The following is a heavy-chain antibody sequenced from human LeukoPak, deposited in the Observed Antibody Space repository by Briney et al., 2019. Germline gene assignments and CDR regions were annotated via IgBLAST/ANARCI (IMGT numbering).Heavy chain of an antibody. V-gene: IGHV4-59*01. Sequence: SETLSLSCTVSGASTSHFYWNWIRQPPGKGLEWIGYMHNSGSSKHNPSLKSRLTISIDTSKNQFSLQLASVTAADTAIYYCARSAGWLRNAFYIWGQGTMVSVSS. CDR2: MHNSGSS. J-gene: IGHJ3*02. CDR1: GASTSHFY. CDR3: ARSAGWLRNAFYI. D-gene: IGHD5-12*01.